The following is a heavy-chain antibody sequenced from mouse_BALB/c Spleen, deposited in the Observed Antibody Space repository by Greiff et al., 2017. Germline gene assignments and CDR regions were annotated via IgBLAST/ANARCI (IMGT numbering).Heavy chain of an antibody. Sequence: LVEPGGGLVQLGGPLRFPCATSGFTFIAYYMSWVRQPPGKAFEWLGFIRNKAKGYTTEYSASVKGRSTISRDNSQSILYLQMNTLRAEDSATYYCARKLGQDYFDYWGQGTTLTVSS. D-gene: IGHD4-1*01. J-gene: IGHJ2*01. CDR3: ARKLGQDYFDY. CDR2: IRNKAKGYTT. V-gene: IGHV7-3*02. CDR1: GFTFIAYY.